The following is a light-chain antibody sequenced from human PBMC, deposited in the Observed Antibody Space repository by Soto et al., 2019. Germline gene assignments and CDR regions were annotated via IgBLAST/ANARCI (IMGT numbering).Light chain of an antibody. CDR3: SSYAGSNNLGV. V-gene: IGLV2-8*01. Sequence: QSALTQPPSASGSPGQSVTISCTGTSSDVGGYNYVSWYQQHPGKAPKLMIYEVSKRPSGVPDRFSGSKSGNTASQTVSGLQAEDEADYYCSSYAGSNNLGVFGGGTKLTVL. CDR1: SSDVGGYNY. CDR2: EVS. J-gene: IGLJ3*02.